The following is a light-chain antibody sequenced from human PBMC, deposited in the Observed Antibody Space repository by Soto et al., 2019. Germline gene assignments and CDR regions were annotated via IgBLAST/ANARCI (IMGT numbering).Light chain of an antibody. Sequence: IQLTQSPSSLSASVGDRVTITCRASQGISDYLAWYQQKPGKAPKLLIYAASILEIGVPSRFSGSGSGTDFTLTISSLQPEDFASYHCQQTYSDISFGGGTKV. CDR1: QGISDY. J-gene: IGKJ4*01. CDR2: AAS. V-gene: IGKV1-9*01. CDR3: QQTYSDIS.